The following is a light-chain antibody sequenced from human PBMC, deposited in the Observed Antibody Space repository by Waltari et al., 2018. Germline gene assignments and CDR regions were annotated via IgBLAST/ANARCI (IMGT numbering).Light chain of an antibody. V-gene: IGKV1-39*01. CDR2: KAS. CDR1: ENVNNY. J-gene: IGKJ1*01. CDR3: QHNYGTPRT. Sequence: DIQMTQSASSLSASVGDRVTNTCRASENVNNYLNWYQQKPGKAPKLLIYKASTLESGVPARFSGSGSGTDYTFTISSLQSEDVATYYCQHNYGTPRTFGQGTKVEIK.